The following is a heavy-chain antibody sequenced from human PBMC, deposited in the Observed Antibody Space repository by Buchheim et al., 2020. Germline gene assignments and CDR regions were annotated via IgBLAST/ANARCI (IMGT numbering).Heavy chain of an antibody. CDR2: INPNSGGT. D-gene: IGHD5-12*01. J-gene: IGHJ6*02. CDR1: GYTFTGYY. Sequence: QVQLVQSGAEVKKPGASVKVSCKASGYTFTGYYMHWVRQAPGQGLEWMGWINPNSGGTNYAQKFQGWVTMTRDTSISAAYMELSRLRADDTDVYYCARDFSPSARYLYSGYDSPYYYYYGMDVWGQGTT. CDR3: ARDFSPSARYLYSGYDSPYYYYYGMDV. V-gene: IGHV1-2*04.